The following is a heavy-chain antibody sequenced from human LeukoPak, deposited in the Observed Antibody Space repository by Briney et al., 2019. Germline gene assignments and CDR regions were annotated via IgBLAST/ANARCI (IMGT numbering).Heavy chain of an antibody. Sequence: GASVTVSFKASVYTFTSYGISWVRQAPGQGLEWMGWISAYNGDTDFAQKLQGRVTLTTDTSTSTAYMELRSLRSDDTAVYYCARDNQGLVGYWGQGTLVTVSS. D-gene: IGHD1-26*01. V-gene: IGHV1-18*01. CDR2: ISAYNGDT. J-gene: IGHJ4*02. CDR3: ARDNQGLVGY. CDR1: VYTFTSYG.